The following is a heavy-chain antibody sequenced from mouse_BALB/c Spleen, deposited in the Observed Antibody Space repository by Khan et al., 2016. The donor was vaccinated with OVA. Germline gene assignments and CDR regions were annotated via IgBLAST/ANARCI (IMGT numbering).Heavy chain of an antibody. V-gene: IGHV1-5*01. J-gene: IGHJ3*01. D-gene: IGHD3-3*01. CDR2: IFPGNSDT. CDR3: RRAGYGAVAY. CDR1: GYTFTSYW. Sequence: VQLKESGTVLARPGTSVKMSCKASGYTFTSYWMHWVKQRPGQGLAWIGGIFPGNSDTNYNQKIEGRAKLTAVTSASTANMELSSRTNEDAAVEDCRRAGYGAVAYWGQGTLVTVSA.